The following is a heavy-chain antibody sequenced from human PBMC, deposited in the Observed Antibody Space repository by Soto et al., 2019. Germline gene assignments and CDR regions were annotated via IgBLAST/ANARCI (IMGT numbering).Heavy chain of an antibody. Sequence: LSCAASGFTFSSYGMHWVRQARGKGLEWVAVIWYDGSNQYSADSVKGRFTISRDNSKNTLYLQMNSLRAEDTAVYYCARDTYCGGDCYSRVNYYYYGMEVWGEGTKVTVSS. V-gene: IGHV3-33*01. J-gene: IGHJ6*02. D-gene: IGHD2-21*02. CDR2: IWYDGSNQ. CDR3: ARDTYCGGDCYSRVNYYYYGMEV. CDR1: GFTFSSYG.